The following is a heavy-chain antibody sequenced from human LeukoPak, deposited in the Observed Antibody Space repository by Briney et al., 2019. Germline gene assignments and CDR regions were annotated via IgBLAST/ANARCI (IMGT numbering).Heavy chain of an antibody. CDR1: GDSVSSNSAA. CDR3: AKAYCGGDCSKHHDAFDI. D-gene: IGHD2-21*02. J-gene: IGHJ3*02. Sequence: SQTLSLTCAISGDSVSSNSAAWNWIRQSPSRGLEWLGRTYYRSKWYNDYAVSVKSRITINPDTSKNQFSLQLNSVTPEDTAVYYCAKAYCGGDCSKHHDAFDIWGQGTMVTVSS. CDR2: TYYRSKWYN. V-gene: IGHV6-1*01.